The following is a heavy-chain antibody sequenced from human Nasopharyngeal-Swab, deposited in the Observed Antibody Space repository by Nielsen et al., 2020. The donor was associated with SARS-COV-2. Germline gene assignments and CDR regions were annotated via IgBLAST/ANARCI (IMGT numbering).Heavy chain of an antibody. D-gene: IGHD3-10*01. CDR3: ARAGLWFGELGAFDI. J-gene: IGHJ3*02. V-gene: IGHV3-33*01. Sequence: GGSLRLSCAVSGFTFASYGMHWVRQAPGKGLEWVAVIWYDGSNKYYANSVKGRFSISRDNSKNTLYLQINSLRVEDTATYYCARAGLWFGELGAFDIWGQGTMVTVSS. CDR1: GFTFASYG. CDR2: IWYDGSNK.